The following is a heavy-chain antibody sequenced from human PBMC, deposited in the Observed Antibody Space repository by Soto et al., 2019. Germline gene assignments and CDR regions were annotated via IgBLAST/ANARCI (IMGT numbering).Heavy chain of an antibody. D-gene: IGHD6-6*01. CDR3: AGQPLDSSSSY. CDR2: IYYSGST. J-gene: IGHJ1*01. CDR1: GGSVSSGSDY. V-gene: IGHV4-61*01. Sequence: QVQLQESGPGLVKPSETLSLTCTVSGGSVSSGSDYWSWIRQPPGKGLEWIGYIYYSGSTNYNPSLESRVIISVDTYKNQVSLKLRSVTAADTAVYDCAGQPLDSSSSYWGQGPLVTVAS.